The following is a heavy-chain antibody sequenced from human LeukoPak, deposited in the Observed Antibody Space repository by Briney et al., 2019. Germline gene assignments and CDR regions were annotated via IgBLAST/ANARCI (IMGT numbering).Heavy chain of an antibody. Sequence: AGGSLRLSCAASGVTFSSYSMNWVRQAPGKGLEWVSSISSSSSYIYYADSVKGRFTISRDNAKNSLYLQMNSLRAEDTAVYYCARDGGSPGNGAYYMDVWGKGTTVTVSS. D-gene: IGHD2-15*01. V-gene: IGHV3-21*01. CDR1: GVTFSSYS. CDR3: ARDGGSPGNGAYYMDV. CDR2: ISSSSSYI. J-gene: IGHJ6*03.